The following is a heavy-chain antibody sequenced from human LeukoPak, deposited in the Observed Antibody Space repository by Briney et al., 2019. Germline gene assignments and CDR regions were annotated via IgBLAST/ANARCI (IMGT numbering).Heavy chain of an antibody. J-gene: IGHJ4*02. Sequence: GGSLRLSCAASGFTVSSNYMSWVRQAPGKGLEWVSVIYSGGSTNYADSVKGRFTISRDNAKNSLYLQMNSLRAEDTAVYYCASSEAPDYGDYEGAFDYWGQGTLVTVSS. V-gene: IGHV3-53*01. CDR2: IYSGGST. CDR1: GFTVSSNY. D-gene: IGHD4-17*01. CDR3: ASSEAPDYGDYEGAFDY.